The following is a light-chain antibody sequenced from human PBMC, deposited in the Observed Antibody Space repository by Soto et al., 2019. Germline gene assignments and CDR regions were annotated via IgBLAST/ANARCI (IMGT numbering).Light chain of an antibody. J-gene: IGLJ2*01. CDR1: ATDVGAYNY. V-gene: IGLV2-14*01. CDR3: SSFTSSTTLL. Sequence: QSVLTQPASVSGSPGQSITISCTGTATDVGAYNYDSWYQQHPGRAPKLIIYAVTDRPSGVADRFSGSKSGDTASLTISGLQAEDEAHYYCSSFTSSTTLLFGGGTQLTVL. CDR2: AVT.